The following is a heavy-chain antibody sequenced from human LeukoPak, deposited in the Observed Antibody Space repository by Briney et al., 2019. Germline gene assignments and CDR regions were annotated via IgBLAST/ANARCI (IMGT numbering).Heavy chain of an antibody. V-gene: IGHV3-7*01. J-gene: IGHJ4*02. CDR1: GFTLSTYW. Sequence: GGSLRLSCAASGFTLSTYWMSWVRQAPGKGLEWVANIKQDGSEKYYVDSVKGRFTISRDNAKNSLYLQLNSLRAEDTAVYYCGREGWSSSLNSWGQGTLVTVSS. CDR3: GREGWSSSLNS. CDR2: IKQDGSEK. D-gene: IGHD3-3*01.